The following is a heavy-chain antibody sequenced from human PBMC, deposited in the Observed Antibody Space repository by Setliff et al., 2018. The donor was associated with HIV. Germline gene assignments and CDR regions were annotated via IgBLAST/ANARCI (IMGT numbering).Heavy chain of an antibody. CDR1: GGSISSDGSY. J-gene: IGHJ4*02. Sequence: PSETLSLTCTVSGGSISSDGSYWSWIRQPAGEGLEWIGHISASGRTNYNPSLKSRVTISVDTSKDQFSLRLSSVTAADTAIYYCARAPITIFGVIIIPVYFDYWGQGTLVTVS. D-gene: IGHD3-3*01. CDR2: ISASGRT. CDR3: ARAPITIFGVIIIPVYFDY. V-gene: IGHV4-61*09.